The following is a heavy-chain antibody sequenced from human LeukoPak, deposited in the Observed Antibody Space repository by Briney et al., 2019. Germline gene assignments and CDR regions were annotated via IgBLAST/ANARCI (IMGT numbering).Heavy chain of an antibody. Sequence: PGGSLRLSCSGSGFPFRSYPMHWVRPAPGKGLEYVSAISFDGGSVYYPDFMKGRITMVRDNHNNTLYLQMSSLRVEDTAVYYCVKALYDSGGYYYAYWGQGTLVTVSS. CDR1: GFPFRSYP. D-gene: IGHD3-22*01. V-gene: IGHV3-64D*06. CDR3: VKALYDSGGYYYAY. J-gene: IGHJ4*02. CDR2: ISFDGGSV.